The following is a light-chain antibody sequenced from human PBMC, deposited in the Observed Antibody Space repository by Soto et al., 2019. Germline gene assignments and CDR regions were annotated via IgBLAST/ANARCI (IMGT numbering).Light chain of an antibody. CDR2: AAS. J-gene: IGKJ1*01. CDR1: QSVSSN. Sequence: EIVMTQSPATLSVSPGERATLSCTASQSVSSNLAWYQQKPGQAPRLLIYAASTRATGIPARFSGSGSGTEFTLTISSLQSEDFAVYYCQQYNNWPPCTFGQGTKVDIK. V-gene: IGKV3-15*01. CDR3: QQYNNWPPCT.